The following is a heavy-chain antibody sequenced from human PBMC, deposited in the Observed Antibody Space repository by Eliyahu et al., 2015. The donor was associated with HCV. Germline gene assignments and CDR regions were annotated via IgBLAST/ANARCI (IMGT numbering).Heavy chain of an antibody. V-gene: IGHV5-51*01. D-gene: IGHD6-13*01. CDR1: GXSFTSYW. CDR3: ARARYSSSWFVAFDI. CDR2: IYPGDSDT. Sequence: EVKLVQSGAEVKKPGESXKXSCKGSGXSFTSYWIGWVRKMPGKGLEWMGVIYPGDSDTRYSPSFQGQVTISADKSISTAYLQWSSLKASDTAMYYCARARYSSSWFVAFDIWGQGTMLTVSS. J-gene: IGHJ3*02.